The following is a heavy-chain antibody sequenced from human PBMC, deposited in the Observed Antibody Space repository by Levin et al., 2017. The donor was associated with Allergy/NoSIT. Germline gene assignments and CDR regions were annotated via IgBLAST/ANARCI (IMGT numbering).Heavy chain of an antibody. J-gene: IGHJ4*02. CDR1: GFTFDDYA. V-gene: IGHV3-9*01. CDR2: ISWNSGSI. D-gene: IGHD4-11*01. CDR3: AGFTVTQTTSPDY. Sequence: GGSLRLSCAASGFTFDDYAMHWVRQAPGKGLEWVSGISWNSGSIGYADSVKGRFTISRDNAKNSLYLQMNSLRAEDTALYYCAGFTVTQTTSPDYWGQGTLVTVSS.